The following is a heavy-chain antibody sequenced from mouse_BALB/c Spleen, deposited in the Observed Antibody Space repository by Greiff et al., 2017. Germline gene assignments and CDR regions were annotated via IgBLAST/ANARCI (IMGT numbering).Heavy chain of an antibody. CDR2: INPSNGRT. CDR1: GYTFTSYW. D-gene: IGHD2-4*01. J-gene: IGHJ4*01. V-gene: IGHV1S81*02. CDR3: ALITTRGYYYAMDY. Sequence: QVQLQQPGAELVKPGASVKLSCKASGYTFTSYWMHWVKQRPGQGLEWIGEINPSNGRTNYNEKFKSKATLTVDKSSSTSYMQLSSLTSEDSAVYYRALITTRGYYYAMDYWGQGTSVTVSS.